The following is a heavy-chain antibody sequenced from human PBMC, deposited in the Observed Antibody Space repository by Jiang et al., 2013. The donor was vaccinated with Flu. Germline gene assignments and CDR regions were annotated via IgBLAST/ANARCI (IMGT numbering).Heavy chain of an antibody. V-gene: IGHV3-23*04. Sequence: VQLVESGGGLVQPGGSLRLSCAASGFTFSTYAMSWVRQAPGKGLEWVSAISGGGDSTYYADSVKGRFTISRDNSKNTLYLQMNSLRAEDTAVYYCVRRKETYYYDSSGYYSLDYWGQGTLVTVSS. D-gene: IGHD3-22*01. CDR2: ISGGGDST. J-gene: IGHJ4*02. CDR3: VRRKETYYYDSSGYYSLDY. CDR1: GFTFSTYA.